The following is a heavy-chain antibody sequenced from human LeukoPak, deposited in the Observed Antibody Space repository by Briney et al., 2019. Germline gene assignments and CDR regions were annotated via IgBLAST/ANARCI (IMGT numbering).Heavy chain of an antibody. CDR2: INPSGGST. CDR1: GYTFTSYA. CDR3: ARVRGQIGAAAPFDY. V-gene: IGHV1-46*01. Sequence: ASVKVSCKASGYTFTSYAMHWVRQAPGQGLEWMGIINPSGGSTSYAQKFQGRVTMTRDTSTSTVYMELSSLRSEDTAVYYCARVRGQIGAAAPFDYWGQGTLVTVSS. D-gene: IGHD6-13*01. J-gene: IGHJ4*02.